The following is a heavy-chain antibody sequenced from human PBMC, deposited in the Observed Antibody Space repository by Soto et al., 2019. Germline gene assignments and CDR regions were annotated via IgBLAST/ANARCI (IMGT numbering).Heavy chain of an antibody. D-gene: IGHD4-4*01. J-gene: IGHJ3*02. V-gene: IGHV1-69*01. CDR3: ARGTLTDDAFDI. CDR2: IMPVFGTT. CDR1: GGTFSSYA. Sequence: QVQLVQSGAEVKKPGSSVKVSCKASGGTFSSYAISWVRQAPGQGPEWMGGIMPVFGTTNNAQKFQGRVTITADESTSTAYMELSSLRSEDTAVYYCARGTLTDDAFDIWGQGTMVTVSS.